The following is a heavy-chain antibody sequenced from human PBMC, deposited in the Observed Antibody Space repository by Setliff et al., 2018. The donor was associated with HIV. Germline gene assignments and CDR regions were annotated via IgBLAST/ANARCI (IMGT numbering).Heavy chain of an antibody. Sequence: GESLKISCAPSGFRFSDYTMTWVRQAPGKGLECVSGISGSGDTIYYADSVKGRFTISRDNSKNILSLQMNSLRAEDTAVYYCVGPHCSSRGRCYAFDRWGQGTRVTVSS. CDR3: VGPHCSSRGRCYAFDR. D-gene: IGHD2-15*01. V-gene: IGHV3-23*01. CDR1: GFRFSDYT. CDR2: ISGSGDTI. J-gene: IGHJ4*02.